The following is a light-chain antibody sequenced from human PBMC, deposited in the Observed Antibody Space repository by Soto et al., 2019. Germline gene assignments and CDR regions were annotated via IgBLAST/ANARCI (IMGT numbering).Light chain of an antibody. CDR1: SSDVGGYNY. Sequence: QSVLTQPRSVSGSPGQSVTISCTGTSSDVGGYNYVSWYQQHPGKAPKRMIYDVSKRPSGVPDRFSGSKSGNTASLTISGLQAEDEADYDCCAYAGSYVFGTGTQLTVL. V-gene: IGLV2-11*01. J-gene: IGLJ1*01. CDR2: DVS. CDR3: CAYAGSYV.